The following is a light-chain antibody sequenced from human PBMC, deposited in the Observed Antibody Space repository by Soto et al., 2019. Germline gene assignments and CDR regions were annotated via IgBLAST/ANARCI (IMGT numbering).Light chain of an antibody. V-gene: IGLV1-40*01. Sequence: QSVLTQPPSVSGAPGQRVTISCTGSSSNIGAGYDVHWYQQLPGTAPKLLIYGNSIRPSGVPDRFSGSKSGTSASLAITGRQAEDEADYYCQSYDSSLSGYVFGTGTKLTVL. CDR2: GNS. J-gene: IGLJ1*01. CDR1: SSNIGAGYD. CDR3: QSYDSSLSGYV.